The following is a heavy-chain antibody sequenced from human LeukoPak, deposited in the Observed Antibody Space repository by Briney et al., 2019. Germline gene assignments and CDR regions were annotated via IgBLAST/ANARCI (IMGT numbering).Heavy chain of an antibody. D-gene: IGHD3-22*01. J-gene: IGHJ4*02. V-gene: IGHV1-18*01. CDR1: GYTFTSYG. Sequence: ASVKVSCKASGYTFTSYGISWVRQAPGQGLEWMGWISAYNGNTNYAQKLQGRVTMTTDTSTSTAYMELSSLRSEDTAVYYCARGGYYYDSSGYYYYFDYWGQGTLVTVSS. CDR3: ARGGYYYDSSGYYYYFDY. CDR2: ISAYNGNT.